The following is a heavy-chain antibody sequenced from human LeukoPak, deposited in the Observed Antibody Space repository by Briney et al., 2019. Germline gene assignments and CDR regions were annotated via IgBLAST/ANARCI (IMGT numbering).Heavy chain of an antibody. D-gene: IGHD1-26*01. CDR1: RFTFSSYG. V-gene: IGHV3-30*02. CDR3: VKDGDDSGSCLVY. J-gene: IGHJ4*02. CDR2: ITYDGNNK. Sequence: GGSLRLSCAASRFTFSSYGMNWVRQAPGKGLEWVAFITYDGNNKYYADSVKGRFTISRDNSKNTLYLQMNSLRAEDTAVYYCVKDGDDSGSCLVYWGQGTLVTVSS.